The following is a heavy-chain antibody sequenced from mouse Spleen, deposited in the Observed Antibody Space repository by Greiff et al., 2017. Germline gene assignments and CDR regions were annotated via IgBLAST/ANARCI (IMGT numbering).Heavy chain of an antibody. CDR1: GFAFSSYD. J-gene: IGHJ4*01. D-gene: IGHD2-4*01. CDR3: ARHGYDYDDYAMDY. CDR2: ISSGGGST. V-gene: IGHV5-12-1*01. Sequence: HLVESGGGLVKPGGSLKLSCAASGFAFSSYDMSWVRQTPEKRLEWVAYISSGGGSTYYPDTVKGRFTISRDNAKNTLYLQMSSLKSEDTAMYYCARHGYDYDDYAMDYWGQGTSVTVSS.